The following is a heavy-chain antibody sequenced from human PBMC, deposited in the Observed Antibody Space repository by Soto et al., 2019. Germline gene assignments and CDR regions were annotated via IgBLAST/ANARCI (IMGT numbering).Heavy chain of an antibody. V-gene: IGHV3-30*03. CDR3: AGALENPYFYYVLNV. D-gene: IGHD1-1*01. J-gene: IGHJ6*02. Sequence: QGQLVESGGGVVQPGRSLRLSCAASGFSFSSYGMEWVRLAPGKGLEWVAATTYDGGIKHYVDSVKGRFTISRDNSKNKLYLQMNSLSVGDKATYYCAGALENPYFYYVLNVWGQGTTVTVSS. CDR1: GFSFSSYG. CDR2: TTYDGGIK.